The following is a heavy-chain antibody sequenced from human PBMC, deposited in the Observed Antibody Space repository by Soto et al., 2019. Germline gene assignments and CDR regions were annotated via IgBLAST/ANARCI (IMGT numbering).Heavy chain of an antibody. V-gene: IGHV3-30*03. CDR3: AQNVDGSAFEY. J-gene: IGHJ4*02. CDR2: ISYDGNDR. Sequence: QVQLVESGGGVVQPGRSLTVSCAASGFTFSNYGMHWVRQPPGKGLEGGAVISYDGNDRHYTDSVKGRFTMSRDNCKKTLYLQMNSLRVEDTAVYYCAQNVDGSAFEYWGQGTMVTVSS. CDR1: GFTFSNYG.